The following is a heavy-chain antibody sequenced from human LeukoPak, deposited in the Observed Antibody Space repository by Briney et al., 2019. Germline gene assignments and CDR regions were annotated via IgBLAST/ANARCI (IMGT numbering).Heavy chain of an antibody. J-gene: IGHJ4*02. CDR1: GYSFTSYW. CDR3: ARPYCSSTSCPFDY. CDR2: IYPGDSYT. Sequence: GESLKISCKGSGYSFTSYWIGWGRQMPGKGVEWIGMIYPGDSYTRYSPSFQGQGTISADKSISTAYLQWRSLKASDTAMYYCARPYCSSTSCPFDYWGQGTLVTVSS. V-gene: IGHV5-51*01. D-gene: IGHD2-2*01.